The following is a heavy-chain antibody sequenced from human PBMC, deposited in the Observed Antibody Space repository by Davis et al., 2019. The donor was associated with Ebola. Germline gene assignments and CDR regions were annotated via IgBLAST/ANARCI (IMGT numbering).Heavy chain of an antibody. J-gene: IGHJ6*02. CDR3: ARDRDDTGYYYIYFFYFAMDV. CDR2: VSADGSYE. CDR1: GFSVSTSA. Sequence: GESLKISCVASGFSVSTSAIHWVRQAPGKGLEWVGVVSADGSYEYYADSVKGRFTISRDNSRDTLDLHIDRLRPEDTAVYFCARDRDDTGYYYIYFFYFAMDVWGQGTTVTVSS. V-gene: IGHV3-30*03. D-gene: IGHD3-9*01.